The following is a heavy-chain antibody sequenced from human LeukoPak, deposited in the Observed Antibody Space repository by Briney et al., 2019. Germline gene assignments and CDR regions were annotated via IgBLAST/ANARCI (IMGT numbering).Heavy chain of an antibody. CDR3: ARDGDSSGWYNWFDP. Sequence: PSETLSLTCTVSGGSISSYYWSWIRQPAGKGLEWIGRIYTSGSTNYNPSLKSRVTISVDKSKNHFSLKLSSVTAADTAVYYCARDGDSSGWYNWFDPWGQGTLVTVSS. J-gene: IGHJ5*02. CDR2: IYTSGST. CDR1: GGSISSYY. V-gene: IGHV4-4*07. D-gene: IGHD6-19*01.